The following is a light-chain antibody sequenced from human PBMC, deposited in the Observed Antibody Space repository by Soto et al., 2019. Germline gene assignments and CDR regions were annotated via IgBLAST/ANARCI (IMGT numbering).Light chain of an antibody. CDR1: QGVSSY. CDR2: DAS. CDR3: QQFNNWPRT. J-gene: IGKJ1*01. V-gene: IGKV3-15*01. Sequence: ERVLTQSPATVSLSPGQRATLSCRASQGVSSYLAWYQQKPGQAPRLLIYDASTRATGIPARFSGSGSGTEFTLTISSLQSEDFAVYYCQQFNNWPRTFGQGTKVDI.